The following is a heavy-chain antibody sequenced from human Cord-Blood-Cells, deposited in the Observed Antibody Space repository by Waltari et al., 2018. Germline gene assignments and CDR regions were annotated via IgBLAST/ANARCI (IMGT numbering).Heavy chain of an antibody. CDR1: GGSISSSSYY. J-gene: IGHJ4*02. CDR2: IYYSGST. CDR3: ASLGGSSGWYDY. Sequence: QLQLQESGPGLVKPSETLSLTCTVAGGSISSSSYYWGWIRQPPGKGLEWIGSIYYSGSTYYNPSLMSRVTISVDTSKNQFSLKLSSVTAADTAVYYCASLGGSSGWYDYWGQGTLVTVSS. V-gene: IGHV4-39*01. D-gene: IGHD6-19*01.